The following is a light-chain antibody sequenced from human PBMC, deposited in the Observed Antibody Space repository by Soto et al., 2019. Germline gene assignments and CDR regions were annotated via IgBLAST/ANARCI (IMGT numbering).Light chain of an antibody. CDR2: DAY. CDR3: QQYGSSSWT. V-gene: IGKV3-11*01. Sequence: EIVLTQSPATLSLSPGERATLSCRASQSVSSYLAWYPQKPGQAPRILIYDAYNRATGIPARFSGSGAGTDYTLAISRLEPEDFAVDYCQQYGSSSWTFGQGTKVDIK. J-gene: IGKJ1*01. CDR1: QSVSSY.